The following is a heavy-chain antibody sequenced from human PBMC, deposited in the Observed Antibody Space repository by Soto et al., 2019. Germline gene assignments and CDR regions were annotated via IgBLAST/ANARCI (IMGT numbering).Heavy chain of an antibody. V-gene: IGHV3-21*01. CDR3: ARATSGWYRGFDF. Sequence: GGSLRLSCAASGFTFSTYSMNWVRQAPGKGLEWVSSISSSNSYIYYADTLKGRFTISRDNTKNSLYLQMNSLRAEDTAVYYCARATSGWYRGFDFWGPGTLVTVSS. CDR1: GFTFSTYS. CDR2: ISSSNSYI. J-gene: IGHJ5*01. D-gene: IGHD6-19*01.